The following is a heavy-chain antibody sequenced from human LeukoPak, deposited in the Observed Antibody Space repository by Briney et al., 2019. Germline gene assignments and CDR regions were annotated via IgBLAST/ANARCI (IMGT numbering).Heavy chain of an antibody. CDR1: GFTFSSYA. D-gene: IGHD3-16*01. J-gene: IGHJ4*02. Sequence: GGSLRLSCAASGFTFSSYAMSWVRQAPGKGLEWVSAISGSGGSTYYADSVKGRLTISRDNSKNTLYLQMNSLRAEDTAVYYCAKDIALRGGPAWGQGTLVTVSS. V-gene: IGHV3-23*01. CDR2: ISGSGGST. CDR3: AKDIALRGGPA.